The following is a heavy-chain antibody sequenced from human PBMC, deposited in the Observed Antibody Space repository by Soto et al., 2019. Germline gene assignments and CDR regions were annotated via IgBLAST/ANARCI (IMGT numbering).Heavy chain of an antibody. D-gene: IGHD3-10*01. CDR2: IFYSGTT. Sequence: SETLSLTCTVSGGSISSSSYYWGWIRQPPGKGLEWIGSIFYSGTTYYNPSLKSRVTISVDTSKNQFSLKLSSVTAADTAVYYCARHTLVREIKDICWFDPWGHGTLVT. V-gene: IGHV4-39*01. CDR3: ARHTLVREIKDICWFDP. CDR1: GGSISSSSYY. J-gene: IGHJ5*02.